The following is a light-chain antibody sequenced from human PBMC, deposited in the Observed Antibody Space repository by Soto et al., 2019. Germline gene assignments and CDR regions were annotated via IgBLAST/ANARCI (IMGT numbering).Light chain of an antibody. J-gene: IGKJ1*01. CDR1: QSVSSSH. Sequence: EIVLTQSPGTLSLSPGERATLSCRASQSVSSSHLAWYQQKPGQAPRLLIYGASSRATGIPDRFSGSGSGTDFTLTIIRLEPEDFAVYYCQQCGSSPWTFGQGTKVDIK. CDR2: GAS. V-gene: IGKV3-20*01. CDR3: QQCGSSPWT.